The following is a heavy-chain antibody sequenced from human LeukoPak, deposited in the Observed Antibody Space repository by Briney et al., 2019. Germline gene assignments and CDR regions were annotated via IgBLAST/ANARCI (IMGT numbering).Heavy chain of an antibody. CDR1: GFTFNTYW. V-gene: IGHV3-74*01. Sequence: GGSLRLPCAASGFTFNTYWMHWVRQAPGKGLVWVSPINPDGTVTTYADSVKGRFTISRDNAKNTLYLQMNSLKAEDTAVYYCARDSPSGFFDLWGRGTLVTVSS. J-gene: IGHJ2*01. D-gene: IGHD6-19*01. CDR2: INPDGTVT. CDR3: ARDSPSGFFDL.